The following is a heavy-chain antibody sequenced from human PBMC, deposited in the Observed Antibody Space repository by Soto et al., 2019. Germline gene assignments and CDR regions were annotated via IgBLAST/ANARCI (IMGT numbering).Heavy chain of an antibody. CDR2: NIPIFGTA. CDR1: GGTFSSYA. Sequence: QVQLVQSGAEVKKPGSSVKVSCKASGGTFSSYAISWVRQAPGQGLEWMGGNIPIFGTANYAQKFQGRVTITADESTSTAYIQLSSLRSEDTAVYYCAGRGKDIHAFYGMGVWGQGTTVTFSS. J-gene: IGHJ6*02. CDR3: AGRGKDIHAFYGMGV. V-gene: IGHV1-69*12. D-gene: IGHD3-16*01.